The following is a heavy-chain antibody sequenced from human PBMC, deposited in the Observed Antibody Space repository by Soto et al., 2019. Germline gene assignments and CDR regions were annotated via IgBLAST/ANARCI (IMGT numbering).Heavy chain of an antibody. Sequence: GGSLRLSCAASGFTFNNYWMHWVRQAPGKGLVWVSRIKSDGSDTAYADSVKGRFTISRDNAKNTLYLQMNSLRAEDTAVYYCARVRYDFWSGYLPDYWGQGTLVTVSS. D-gene: IGHD3-3*01. CDR1: GFTFNNYW. CDR3: ARVRYDFWSGYLPDY. CDR2: IKSDGSDT. J-gene: IGHJ4*02. V-gene: IGHV3-74*01.